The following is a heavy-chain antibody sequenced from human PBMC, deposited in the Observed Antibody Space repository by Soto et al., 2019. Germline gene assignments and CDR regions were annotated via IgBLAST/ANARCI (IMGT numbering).Heavy chain of an antibody. J-gene: IGHJ6*02. V-gene: IGHV3-30-3*01. D-gene: IGHD6-13*01. CDR1: GFTFSSYA. Sequence: PGGSLRLSCAASGFTFSSYAMHWVRQAPGKGLEWVAVISYDGSNKYYADSVKGRFTISRDNSKNTLYLQMNSLRAEDTAVYYCARDGGYSSSWYRRDYYYGMDVWGQGTTVTVSS. CDR2: ISYDGSNK. CDR3: ARDGGYSSSWYRRDYYYGMDV.